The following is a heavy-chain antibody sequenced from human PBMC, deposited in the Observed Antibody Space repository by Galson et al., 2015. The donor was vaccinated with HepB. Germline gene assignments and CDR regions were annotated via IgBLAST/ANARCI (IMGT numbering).Heavy chain of an antibody. D-gene: IGHD1-1*01. V-gene: IGHV1-69*13. CDR1: GGTFSSYA. Sequence: SVKVSCKASGGTFSSYAISWVRQAPGQGLEWMGGIIPIFGTANYAQKFQGRVTITADESTSTAYMELSSLRSEDTAVYYCAGAPGRANGDYYMDVWGKGTTVTVSS. CDR3: AGAPGRANGDYYMDV. CDR2: IIPIFGTA. J-gene: IGHJ6*03.